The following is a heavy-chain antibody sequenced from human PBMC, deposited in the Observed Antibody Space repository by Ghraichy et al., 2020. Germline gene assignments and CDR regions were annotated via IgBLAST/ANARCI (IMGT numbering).Heavy chain of an antibody. CDR3: ATFYDSSGYSHPIPGAFDI. CDR2: ISSNGGST. V-gene: IGHV3-64*01. J-gene: IGHJ3*02. CDR1: GFTFSSYA. D-gene: IGHD3-22*01. Sequence: LSLTCAASGFTFSSYAMHWVRQAPGKGLEYVSAISSNGGSTYYANSVKGRFTISRDNSKNTLYLQMGSLRAEDMAVYYCATFYDSSGYSHPIPGAFDIWGQGTMVTVSS.